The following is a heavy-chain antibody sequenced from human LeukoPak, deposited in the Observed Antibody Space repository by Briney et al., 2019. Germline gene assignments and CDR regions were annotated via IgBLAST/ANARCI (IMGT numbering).Heavy chain of an antibody. D-gene: IGHD4-11*01. Sequence: GGSLRLSCAASGVTVGNNYMIWVRQAPGKGLEWVSRIYSGGATYYADSVKGRFTISRDSTKNTLFLQMNSLRAEDTAVYYCARDPPAVKSGTYGWGQGTLVTVSS. CDR2: IYSGGAT. CDR3: ARDPPAVKSGTYG. CDR1: GVTVGNNY. J-gene: IGHJ4*02. V-gene: IGHV3-66*01.